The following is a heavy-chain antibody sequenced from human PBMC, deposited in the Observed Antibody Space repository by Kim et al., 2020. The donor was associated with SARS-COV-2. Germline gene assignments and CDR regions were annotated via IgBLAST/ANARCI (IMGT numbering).Heavy chain of an antibody. CDR2: ISSSGSTI. Sequence: GGSLRLSCAASGFTFSSYEMNWVRQAPGKGLEWVSYISSSGSTIYYADSVKGRFTISRDNAKNSLYLQMNSLRAEDTAVYYCARDPYSSGYLYGMDVWGQGTTVTVSS. CDR1: GFTFSSYE. V-gene: IGHV3-48*03. CDR3: ARDPYSSGYLYGMDV. D-gene: IGHD3-22*01. J-gene: IGHJ6*02.